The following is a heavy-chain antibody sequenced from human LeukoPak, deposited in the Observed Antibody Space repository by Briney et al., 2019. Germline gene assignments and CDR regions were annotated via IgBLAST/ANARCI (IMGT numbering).Heavy chain of an antibody. CDR1: GFTVSSNY. Sequence: GGSLRLSCAASGFTVSSNYMSWVRQAPGKGLEWVSVIYSGGSTYYADSVKGQFTISRDNSKNTLYLQMNSLRAEDTAVYYCARGYDFWRGIPFDYWGQGTLVTVSS. CDR3: ARGYDFWRGIPFDY. D-gene: IGHD3-3*01. CDR2: IYSGGST. V-gene: IGHV3-66*02. J-gene: IGHJ4*02.